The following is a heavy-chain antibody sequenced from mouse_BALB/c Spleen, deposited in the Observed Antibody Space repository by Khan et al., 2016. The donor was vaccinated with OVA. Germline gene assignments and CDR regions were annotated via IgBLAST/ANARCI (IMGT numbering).Heavy chain of an antibody. CDR2: ISTNYGDA. CDR1: GYTFTDYD. V-gene: IGHV1S137*01. J-gene: IGHJ3*01. Sequence: QVQLQQSGAELVRPGVSVKISCKASGYTFTDYDMHWVKQRHAKSLEWIGVISTNYGDADYNQKFKGKASLTADRSSSTVYMKLARLTSEDSAIYFCVRGGKFAYWGHWTLLTVTA. CDR3: VRGGKFAY. D-gene: IGHD1-1*02.